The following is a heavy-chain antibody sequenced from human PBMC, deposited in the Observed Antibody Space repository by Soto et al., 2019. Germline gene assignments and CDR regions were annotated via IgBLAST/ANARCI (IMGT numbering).Heavy chain of an antibody. CDR2: ISGSGGST. CDR3: AKAVPYNWNYNWYFDL. D-gene: IGHD1-7*01. V-gene: IGHV3-23*01. J-gene: IGHJ2*01. CDR1: GFTFSSYA. Sequence: LRLSCAASGFTFSSYAMSWVRQAPGKGLEWVSAISGSGGSTYYADSVKGRFTISRDNSKNTLYLQMNSLRAEDTAVYYCAKAVPYNWNYNWYFDLWGRGTLVTVSS.